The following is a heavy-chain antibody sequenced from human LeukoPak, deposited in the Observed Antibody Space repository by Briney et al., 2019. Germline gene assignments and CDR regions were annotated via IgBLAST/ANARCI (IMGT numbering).Heavy chain of an antibody. Sequence: PGGSLRLSCAASGFTFSSYAMSWVRQAPGKGLEWVSAISGSGGSTYYADSVKGRFTISRDNSKNTLYLHMNSLRAEDTAVYYCAKDSLYSSSWYDAFDIWGQGTMVTVSS. V-gene: IGHV3-23*01. CDR3: AKDSLYSSSWYDAFDI. J-gene: IGHJ3*02. CDR2: ISGSGGST. CDR1: GFTFSSYA. D-gene: IGHD6-13*01.